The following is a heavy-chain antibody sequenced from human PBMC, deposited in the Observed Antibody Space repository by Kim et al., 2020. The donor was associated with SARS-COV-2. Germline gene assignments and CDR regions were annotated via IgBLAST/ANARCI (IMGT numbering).Heavy chain of an antibody. J-gene: IGHJ4*02. V-gene: IGHV3-23*01. D-gene: IGHD2-2*03. CDR3: MKGGWGWIWDH. CDR1: GFTFTGYA. Sequence: GGSLRLSCTTSGFTFTGYAMSWVLQAPGKGLEWVSSIDGGDGTTYYVDSVKGRFTISRDNSKNTLYLQMNSLRADDTAVYYCMKGGWGWIWDHWGQGTRVTVSS. CDR2: IDGGDGTT.